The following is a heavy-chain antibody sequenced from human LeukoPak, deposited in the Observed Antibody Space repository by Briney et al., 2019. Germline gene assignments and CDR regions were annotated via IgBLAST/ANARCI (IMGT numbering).Heavy chain of an antibody. CDR3: ARGLHSGSYGV. D-gene: IGHD1-26*01. J-gene: IGHJ6*02. Sequence: KPSETLSLTCAVYGGSFSGYYWSWIRQPPGKGLEWIGEINHSGSTNYNPSLKSRVTISVDTSKNQFSLRLSSVTAADTAVYYCARGLHSGSYGVWGQGTTVTVSS. CDR2: INHSGST. CDR1: GGSFSGYY. V-gene: IGHV4-34*01.